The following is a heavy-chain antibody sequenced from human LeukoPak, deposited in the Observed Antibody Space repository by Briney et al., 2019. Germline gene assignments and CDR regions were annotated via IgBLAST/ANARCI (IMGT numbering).Heavy chain of an antibody. CDR2: INHSGST. J-gene: IGHJ5*02. Sequence: SETLSLTCAVYGGSFSGYYWSWIRQPPGKGLEWIGEINHSGSTNYNPSLKSRVTISVDTSKNQFSLKLSSVTAADTAIYYCARGGYYGSGNDFRFDPWGQGTLVTVSS. D-gene: IGHD3-10*01. V-gene: IGHV4-34*01. CDR3: ARGGYYGSGNDFRFDP. CDR1: GGSFSGYY.